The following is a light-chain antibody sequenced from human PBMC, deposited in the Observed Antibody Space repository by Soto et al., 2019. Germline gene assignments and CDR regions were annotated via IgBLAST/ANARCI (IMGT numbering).Light chain of an antibody. Sequence: DIQMTQSPSTVSAYVGDRVIITCRASQSVSRSLNWYQQKTGQAPKLLIYAASTLHSGVPSRFSGSGSGTEFTLTISSLQPEDFATYYCQQNAIVPPWTFGQGTKVDIK. J-gene: IGKJ1*01. CDR1: QSVSRS. CDR2: AAS. CDR3: QQNAIVPPWT. V-gene: IGKV1-39*01.